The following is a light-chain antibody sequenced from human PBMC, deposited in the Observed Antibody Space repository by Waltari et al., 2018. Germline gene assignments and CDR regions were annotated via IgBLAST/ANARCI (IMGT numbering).Light chain of an antibody. CDR2: AAS. CDR1: QGISSY. Sequence: AIRITQSPSSLSASTGDRVTITCRASQGISSYLAWYQQKPGKAPKLLIDAASTLQSGVPSRFSGSGSGTDFTLTISCLQSEDFATYYCQQYYSYPGAFGQGTKVEIK. CDR3: QQYYSYPGA. V-gene: IGKV1-8*01. J-gene: IGKJ1*01.